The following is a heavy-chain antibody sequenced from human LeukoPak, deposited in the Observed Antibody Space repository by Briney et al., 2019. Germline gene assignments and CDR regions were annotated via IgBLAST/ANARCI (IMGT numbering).Heavy chain of an antibody. CDR1: GGSISSYY. J-gene: IGHJ3*02. CDR3: ARRKFRGIAVAGTSNLGAFDI. CDR2: IYYSGST. D-gene: IGHD6-19*01. V-gene: IGHV4-59*08. Sequence: SETLSLTCTVSGGSISSYYWSWIRQPPGKGLEWIGYIYYSGSTNYNPSLKSRVTISVDTSKNQFSLKLSSVTAADTAVYYCARRKFRGIAVAGTSNLGAFDIWGQGTMVTVSS.